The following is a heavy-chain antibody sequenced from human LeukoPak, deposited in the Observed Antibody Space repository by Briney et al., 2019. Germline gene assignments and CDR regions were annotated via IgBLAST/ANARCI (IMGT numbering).Heavy chain of an antibody. V-gene: IGHV3-23*01. Sequence: GGSLRLSCAVSGFTFSNYAMSWVLQAPGKGLEWVSTISGSGGSTFYADSVKGRFTISRDNSKNTLYLRMNSLRAEDTAVYYCARDRDYGFTYWGQGTLVTVSS. D-gene: IGHD4-17*01. CDR2: ISGSGGST. CDR3: ARDRDYGFTY. J-gene: IGHJ4*02. CDR1: GFTFSNYA.